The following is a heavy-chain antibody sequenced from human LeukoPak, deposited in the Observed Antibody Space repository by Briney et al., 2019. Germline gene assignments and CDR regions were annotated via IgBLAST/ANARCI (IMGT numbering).Heavy chain of an antibody. CDR2: IKQDGSEK. CDR1: GFTFSSYW. J-gene: IGHJ3*02. V-gene: IGHV3-7*01. Sequence: GGSLRLSCAASGFTFSSYWMSWVRQAPGKGLEWVANIKQDGSEKYYVDSVKGRFSVSRDNGKSSLYLQMNSLRAEDTAVYYCARDREEMVRAPYAFGIWGQGTMVTVSS. D-gene: IGHD3-10*01. CDR3: ARDREEMVRAPYAFGI.